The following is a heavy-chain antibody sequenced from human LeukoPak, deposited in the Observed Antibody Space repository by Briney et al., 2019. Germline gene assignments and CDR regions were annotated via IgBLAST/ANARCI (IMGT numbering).Heavy chain of an antibody. CDR1: GGSISSGGYY. Sequence: PSETLSLTCTVSGGSISSGGYYWSWIRQHPGKGLEWIGYIYYSGSTYYNPFLKSRVTISVDTSKNQFSLKLSSVTAADTAVYYCAAEGFLYYYDSSGIDIWGQGTMVTVSS. D-gene: IGHD3-22*01. V-gene: IGHV4-31*03. CDR3: AAEGFLYYYDSSGIDI. CDR2: IYYSGST. J-gene: IGHJ3*02.